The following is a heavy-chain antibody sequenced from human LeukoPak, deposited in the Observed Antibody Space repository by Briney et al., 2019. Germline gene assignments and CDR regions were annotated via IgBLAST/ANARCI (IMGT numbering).Heavy chain of an antibody. Sequence: PSETLSLTCTVSGGSVSSYYWSWIRQPPGKELEWIGYIDYSGSTNYNPSLKSRVTISVDTSKNQFSLNLSSVTAADTAVYYCARPSRTGSGWDAFDIWGQGTMVTVSS. CDR3: ARPSRTGSGWDAFDI. D-gene: IGHD3-22*01. CDR2: IDYSGST. V-gene: IGHV4-59*08. J-gene: IGHJ3*02. CDR1: GGSVSSYY.